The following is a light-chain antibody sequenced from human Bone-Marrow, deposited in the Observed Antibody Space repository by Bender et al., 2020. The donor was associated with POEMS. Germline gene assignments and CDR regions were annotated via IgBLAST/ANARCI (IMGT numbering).Light chain of an antibody. CDR1: ELSKQY. CDR3: RSADSSGTWV. V-gene: IGLV3-25*02. J-gene: IGLJ3*02. CDR2: KDS. Sequence: SYELTQPPSVSASPGQTARITCSGDELSKQYASCYQQKPGQAPVLVIYKDSERPSGVPERFSGSSSGTTVTLTISPLQAEDEADYYCRSADSSGTWVFGGGTKLTVL.